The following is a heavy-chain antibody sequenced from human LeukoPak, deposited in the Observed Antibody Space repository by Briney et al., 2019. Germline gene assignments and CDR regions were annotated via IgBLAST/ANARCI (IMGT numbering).Heavy chain of an antibody. CDR1: GFTFSSYA. CDR3: AKYRWAGKGEALTDY. D-gene: IGHD3-16*02. Sequence: GGSLRLSCAASGFTFSSYAMSWVRQAPGKGLEWVSAISGSGGSTYYADSVKGRFTISRDNSKNTLYLQMNSLRAEDTAVYYCAKYRWAGKGEALTDYWGQGTLVTVSS. V-gene: IGHV3-23*01. CDR2: ISGSGGST. J-gene: IGHJ4*02.